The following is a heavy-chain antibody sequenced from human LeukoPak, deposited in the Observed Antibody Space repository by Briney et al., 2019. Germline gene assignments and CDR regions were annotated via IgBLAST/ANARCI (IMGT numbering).Heavy chain of an antibody. CDR3: ARVEYYYDSSGYFDY. J-gene: IGHJ4*02. D-gene: IGHD3-22*01. Sequence: PGGSLRLSCAASGFIFSDYYMSWIRQAPGKGLEWVSYISSSGSTIYYADSVKGRFTISRDNTKNSLYLQMNSLRAEDTAVYYCARVEYYYDSSGYFDYWGQGTLVTVSS. CDR1: GFIFSDYY. V-gene: IGHV3-11*01. CDR2: ISSSGSTI.